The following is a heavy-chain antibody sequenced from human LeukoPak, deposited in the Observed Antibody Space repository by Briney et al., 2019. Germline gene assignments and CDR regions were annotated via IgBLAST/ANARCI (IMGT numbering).Heavy chain of an antibody. CDR2: IHYSGRP. CDR1: GGSISGHY. V-gene: IGHV4-59*11. D-gene: IGHD3-16*01. Sequence: SETLSLTCTVSGGSISGHYWTWIRQPPGKGLEWIGQIHYSGRPDYNPSLKSRVTISVDTSKNQLSLKVTSVTGADTAVYYCARFGVDYDMDVWGQGTTVTISS. CDR3: ARFGVDYDMDV. J-gene: IGHJ6*02.